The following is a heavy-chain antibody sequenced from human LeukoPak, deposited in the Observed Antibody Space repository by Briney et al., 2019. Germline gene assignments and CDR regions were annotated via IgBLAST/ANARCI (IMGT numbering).Heavy chain of an antibody. Sequence: PSQTLSLTCAVSGGSISSGGYSWSWIRQPPGKGLEWIGYIYYSGSTNYNPSLKSRVTISVDTSKNQFSLKLSSVTAADTAVYYCAYGDSTNWFDPWGQGTLVTVSS. CDR1: GGSISSGGYS. J-gene: IGHJ5*02. V-gene: IGHV4-30-4*07. D-gene: IGHD4-17*01. CDR3: AYGDSTNWFDP. CDR2: IYYSGST.